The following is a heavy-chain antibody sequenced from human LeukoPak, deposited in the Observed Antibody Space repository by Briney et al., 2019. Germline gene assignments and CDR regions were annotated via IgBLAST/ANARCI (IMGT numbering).Heavy chain of an antibody. J-gene: IGHJ4*02. CDR2: IGSGGTT. Sequence: GGSLRLSCAASGFTFSSYAMSWVRQAPGKGLEWVSSIGSGGTTYFADSVKGRFTISRDNSKNTLFLQMNSLRAEDTAVYYCAKYFYDSSTYSFDYWGQGTLVTVSS. D-gene: IGHD3-22*01. CDR3: AKYFYDSSTYSFDY. V-gene: IGHV3-23*01. CDR1: GFTFSSYA.